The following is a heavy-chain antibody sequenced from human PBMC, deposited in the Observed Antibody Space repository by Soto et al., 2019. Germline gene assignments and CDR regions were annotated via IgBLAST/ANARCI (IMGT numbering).Heavy chain of an antibody. D-gene: IGHD3-3*02. CDR3: ARLARGYYYMGV. CDR1: GFTFSNYW. CDR2: INGDVGTT. V-gene: IGHV3-74*01. J-gene: IGHJ6*03. Sequence: EVQLVESGGGLVQHGGSLRLSCAASGFTFSNYWIHWVRPAPGKGLVWLSRINGDVGTTNYADSVKGRFTISRDNAKNTLSLQMNSLGADDTAVYYCARLARGYYYMGVWGKGTTVTVSS.